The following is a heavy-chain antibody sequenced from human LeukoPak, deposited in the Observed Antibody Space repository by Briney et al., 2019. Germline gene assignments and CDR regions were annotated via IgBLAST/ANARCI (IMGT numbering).Heavy chain of an antibody. CDR2: IIPIFGTA. Sequence: SVKVSCKAAGGTFSSYAISRVRQAPGQGLEWMGGIIPIFGTANYAQKFQGRVTITADESTSTAYMELSSLRSEDTAVYYCARVYYDILTGYTNYYYYYYMDVWGKGTTVTISS. J-gene: IGHJ6*03. CDR3: ARVYYDILTGYTNYYYYYYMDV. D-gene: IGHD3-9*01. CDR1: GGTFSSYA. V-gene: IGHV1-69*13.